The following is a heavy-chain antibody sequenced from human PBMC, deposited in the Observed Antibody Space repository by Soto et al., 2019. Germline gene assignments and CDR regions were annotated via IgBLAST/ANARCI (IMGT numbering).Heavy chain of an antibody. CDR3: ATDIPNYYDSSGYFH. D-gene: IGHD3-22*01. J-gene: IGHJ4*02. V-gene: IGHV3-23*01. CDR2: ISGSGGST. Sequence: PGGSLRLSCAASGFTFSSYAMSWVRQAPGKGLEWVSAISGSGGSTYYADSVKGRFTISRDNSKNTLYLQMNSLRAEDTAVYYCATDIPNYYDSSGYFHWGQGTLVTVSS. CDR1: GFTFSSYA.